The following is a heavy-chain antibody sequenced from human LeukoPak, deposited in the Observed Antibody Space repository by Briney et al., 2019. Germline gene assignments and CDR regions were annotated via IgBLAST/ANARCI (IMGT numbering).Heavy chain of an antibody. CDR1: GGSFSGYY. J-gene: IGHJ4*02. D-gene: IGHD3-16*01. CDR3: ARMPLAGGFDY. CDR2: INHSGST. V-gene: IGHV4-34*01. Sequence: PSETLSLPCAVYGGSFSGYYWSWIRQPPGKGLEWIGEINHSGSTNYNPSLKSRVTISVDTSKNQFSLKLSSVTAADTAVYYCARMPLAGGFDYWGQGTLVTASS.